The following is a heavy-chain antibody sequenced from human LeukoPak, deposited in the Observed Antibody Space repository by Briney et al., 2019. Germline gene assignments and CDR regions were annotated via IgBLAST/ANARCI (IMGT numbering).Heavy chain of an antibody. Sequence: SRTLSLTCGISGESVSSNSAAWNWIRQSPSRGLEWLGRTYYGSKWYNDYAVSVKSRISINPVTSMNQVSLQLDSVTPEDAAVYYCARDPRDGNWKNRCFDPWGQGTLVTVSS. D-gene: IGHD1-1*01. J-gene: IGHJ5*02. CDR3: ARDPRDGNWKNRCFDP. CDR1: GESVSSNSAA. CDR2: TYYGSKWYN. V-gene: IGHV6-1*01.